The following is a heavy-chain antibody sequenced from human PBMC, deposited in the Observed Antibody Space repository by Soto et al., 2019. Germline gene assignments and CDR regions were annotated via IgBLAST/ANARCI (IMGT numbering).Heavy chain of an antibody. J-gene: IGHJ4*02. CDR2: ISGSGTTI. V-gene: IGHV3-48*03. Sequence: GGSLRLSCVASGFTFSSYDMNWVRQAPGKGPEWVSHISGSGTTIYYADSVRGRITISRDNAKNSLYLQMNSLGAEDRAIYYCARGYTSGWSRGGYFDYWGQGTLVTVSS. CDR3: ARGYTSGWSRGGYFDY. D-gene: IGHD6-19*01. CDR1: GFTFSSYD.